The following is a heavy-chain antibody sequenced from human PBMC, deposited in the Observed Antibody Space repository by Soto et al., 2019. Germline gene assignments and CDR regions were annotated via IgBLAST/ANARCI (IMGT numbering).Heavy chain of an antibody. J-gene: IGHJ4*02. Sequence: ASVKVSCKASGGTFSSYAISWVRQAPGQGLEWMGGIIPIFGTANYAQKFQGRVTITADESTSTAYMELSSLRSEDTAVYYCARDWASENSAVTADYWGQGTLVTVSS. CDR2: IIPIFGTA. V-gene: IGHV1-69*13. CDR3: ARDWASENSAVTADY. CDR1: GGTFSSYA. D-gene: IGHD4-17*01.